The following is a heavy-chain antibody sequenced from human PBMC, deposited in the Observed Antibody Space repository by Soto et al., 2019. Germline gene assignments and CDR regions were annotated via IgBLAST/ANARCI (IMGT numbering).Heavy chain of an antibody. CDR2: IIPIFGTA. J-gene: IGHJ4*02. D-gene: IGHD2-2*02. CDR3: ARCSEAGSTSCYITFDY. V-gene: IGHV1-69*13. Sequence: SVKVSCKASGGTFSSYAISWVRQAPGQGLEWMGGIIPIFGTANYAQKFQGRVTITADESTSTAYMELSSLRSEDTAVYYCARCSEAGSTSCYITFDYWGQGTLVTVSS. CDR1: GGTFSSYA.